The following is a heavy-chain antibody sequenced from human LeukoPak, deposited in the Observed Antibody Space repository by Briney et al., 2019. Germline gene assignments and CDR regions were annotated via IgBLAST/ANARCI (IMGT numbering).Heavy chain of an antibody. V-gene: IGHV3-48*01. CDR1: GFSFSSYA. J-gene: IGHJ6*02. CDR2: ISSSSSTI. Sequence: GGSLRLSCTASGFSFSSYAMSWLRQAPGKGLEWVSYISSSSSTIYYADSVKGRFTISRDNAKNSLYLQMNSLRAEDTAVYYCARGEVVEWLLSSFGMDVWGQGTTVTVSS. CDR3: ARGEVVEWLLSSFGMDV. D-gene: IGHD3-3*01.